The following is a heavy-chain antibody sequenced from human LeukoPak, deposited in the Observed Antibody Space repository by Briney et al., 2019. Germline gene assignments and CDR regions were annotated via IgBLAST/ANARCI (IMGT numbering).Heavy chain of an antibody. CDR3: ARGRLMYSSGWYPLDY. J-gene: IGHJ4*02. V-gene: IGHV4-59*12. CDR2: IYYSGST. D-gene: IGHD6-19*01. Sequence: SETLSLTCTVSGGSISSYYWSWIRQPPGKGLEWIGYIYYSGSTNYNPSLKSRVTISVDTSKNQFSLKLSSVTAADTAVYYCARGRLMYSSGWYPLDYWGQGTLATVSS. CDR1: GGSISSYY.